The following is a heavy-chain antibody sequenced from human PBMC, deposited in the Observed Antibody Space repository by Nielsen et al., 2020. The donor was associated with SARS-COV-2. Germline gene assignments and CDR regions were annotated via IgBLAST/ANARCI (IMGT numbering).Heavy chain of an antibody. V-gene: IGHV1-2*06. CDR3: ARDLLGAVYYDILTGYSDWFDP. J-gene: IGHJ5*02. Sequence: WVRQAPGQGLEWMGRINPNSGGTNYAQKFQGRVTMTRDTSISTAYMELSRLRSDDTAVYYCARDLLGAVYYDILTGYSDWFDPWGQGTLVTVSS. D-gene: IGHD3-9*01. CDR2: INPNSGGT.